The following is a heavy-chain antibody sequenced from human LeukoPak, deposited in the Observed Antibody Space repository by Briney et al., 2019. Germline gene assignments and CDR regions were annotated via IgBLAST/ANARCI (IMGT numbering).Heavy chain of an antibody. CDR3: AREFPSNSGPHFDN. Sequence: ASETLSLTCTVSGGFLSSSLYYWGSIRQPPGKVLGWIGSIYYSDLTYYNPSLESRVAMSLDTSKNQFSLKLSSMTAADAAVYFCAREFPSNSGPHFDNWGQGTLVTVSS. CDR2: IYYSDLT. V-gene: IGHV4-39*07. J-gene: IGHJ4*02. CDR1: GGFLSSSLYY. D-gene: IGHD4-11*01.